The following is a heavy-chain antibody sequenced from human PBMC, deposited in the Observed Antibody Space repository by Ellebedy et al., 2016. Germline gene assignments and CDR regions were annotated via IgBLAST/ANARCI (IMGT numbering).Heavy chain of an antibody. CDR3: ARQNRDGYNLDY. V-gene: IGHV4-38-2*01. J-gene: IGHJ4*02. CDR1: GFTFSSYT. D-gene: IGHD5-24*01. CDR2: IYYSGST. Sequence: GSLRLXCAASGFTFSSYTINWVRQPPGKGLEWIGSIYYSGSTYYNPSLKSRVTISVDTSKNQFSLKLSSVTAADTAVYYCARQNRDGYNLDYWGQGTLVTVSS.